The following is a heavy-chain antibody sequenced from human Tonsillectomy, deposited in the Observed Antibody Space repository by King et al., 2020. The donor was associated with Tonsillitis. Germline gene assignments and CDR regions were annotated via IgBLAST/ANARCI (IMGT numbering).Heavy chain of an antibody. CDR3: ARLYPPDY. J-gene: IGHJ4*02. Sequence: QLVQSGAEVKKPGESLKISCKGAGYSFTSYWIGWVRQMPGKGLEWMGSIDPGDSDTRYSPSFQGQVNISSDKSISTAYLQWGSLKASDTAMSYCARLYPPDYCGQGTLVTVSS. CDR2: IDPGDSDT. CDR1: GYSFTSYW. D-gene: IGHD2-2*01. V-gene: IGHV5-51*01.